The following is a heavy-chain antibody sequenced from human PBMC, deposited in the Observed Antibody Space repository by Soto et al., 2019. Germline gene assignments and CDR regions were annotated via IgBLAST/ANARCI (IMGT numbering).Heavy chain of an antibody. CDR1: GFTFSGST. CDR2: VSTKAHNFPT. D-gene: IGHD3-10*01. CDR3: TNDLAGLYGMDV. J-gene: IGHJ6*02. V-gene: IGHV3-73*01. Sequence: GGSLRLSCAASGFTFSGSTMHWVRQASGKGLEWVGRVSTKAHNFPTTYAASVKGRFTISRDDSKNVAYLEMDSLTTEDTAVYYCTNDLAGLYGMDVWGQGTTVTVYS.